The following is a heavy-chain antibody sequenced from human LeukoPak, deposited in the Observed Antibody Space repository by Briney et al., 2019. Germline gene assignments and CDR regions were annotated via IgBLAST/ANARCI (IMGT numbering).Heavy chain of an antibody. D-gene: IGHD4-17*01. CDR2: ISSSSSYI. CDR1: GFTFSSYS. CDR3: ARSKPYGPPPYYYYYYMEV. Sequence: PGGSLRLSCAASGFTFSSYSMNWVRQAPGKGLEWFSSISSSSSYIYYADSVKGRFTISRDKAKNQLSLQMNTRRAEDTALYYCARSKPYGPPPYYYYYYMEVWGKGTTVTVSS. V-gene: IGHV3-21*04. J-gene: IGHJ6*03.